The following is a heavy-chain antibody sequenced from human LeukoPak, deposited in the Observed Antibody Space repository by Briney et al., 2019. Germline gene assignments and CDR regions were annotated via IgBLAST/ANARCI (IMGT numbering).Heavy chain of an antibody. V-gene: IGHV4-39*07. D-gene: IGHD1-26*01. CDR3: ARGLGPRGSGSYYFDY. J-gene: IGHJ4*02. Sequence: SETLSLTCTVSGGSISSSSYYWGWIRQPPGKGLEWIGSIYYSGSTYYNPSLKSRVTISVDTSKNQFSLKLSSVTAADTAVYYCARGLGPRGSGSYYFDYWGQGILVTVSS. CDR2: IYYSGST. CDR1: GGSISSSSYY.